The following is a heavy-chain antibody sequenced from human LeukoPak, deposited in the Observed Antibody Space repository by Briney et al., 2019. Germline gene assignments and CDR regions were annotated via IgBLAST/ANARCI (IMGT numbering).Heavy chain of an antibody. D-gene: IGHD5-18*01. J-gene: IGHJ4*02. V-gene: IGHV3-23*01. CDR2: ITGSGVST. Sequence: PGGSLRLSCAASGFTFGSYAMSWVRQAPGKGLEWVSAITGSGVSTHYADSVKGRFTISRDNSKDSLYLQMSSLRAEDTAVYYCPKDSGYPYGLSPYYFDCWGQGTLVTVSS. CDR3: PKDSGYPYGLSPYYFDC. CDR1: GFTFGSYA.